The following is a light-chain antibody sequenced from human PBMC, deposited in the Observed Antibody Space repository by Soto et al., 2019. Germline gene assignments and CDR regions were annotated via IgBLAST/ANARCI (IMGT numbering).Light chain of an antibody. Sequence: QSVLTHPPSASGTPGQRVTISCSGSRSNIGSTYVYWFQQLSGTAPKLLIYRNSQRPSGVPDPLSGSKSGTSASLAISGLRSEDEADYYCAAWDDSLKTYVFGTGTKVTVL. CDR3: AAWDDSLKTYV. CDR1: RSNIGSTY. J-gene: IGLJ1*01. V-gene: IGLV1-47*01. CDR2: RNS.